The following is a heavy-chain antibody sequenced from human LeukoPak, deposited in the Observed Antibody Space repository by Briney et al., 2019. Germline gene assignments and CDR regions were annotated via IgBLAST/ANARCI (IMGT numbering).Heavy chain of an antibody. V-gene: IGHV3-74*01. CDR1: GFTFNSYW. D-gene: IGHD3-3*01. J-gene: IGHJ5*02. CDR2: IDEDGKTI. CDR3: ISDLCGGDDQ. Sequence: QPGGSLRLSCAASGFTFNSYWMHWVRHAPGKRLVWVSRIDEDGKTIDYADSVKGRFTISRDNAKDTLYLQMSSLRDEDTAVYYCISDLCGGDDQWGRGTLVTVSS.